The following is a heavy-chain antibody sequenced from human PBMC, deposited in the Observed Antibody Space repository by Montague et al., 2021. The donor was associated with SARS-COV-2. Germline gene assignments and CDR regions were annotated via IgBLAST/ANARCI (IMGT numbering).Heavy chain of an antibody. V-gene: IGHV2-70*01. CDR3: ARTHYDILAGYYIAFDY. CDR2: IDWDDYK. D-gene: IGHD3-9*01. Sequence: VKPTQTLTLTCTFSGFSLNTSGMCVSWIRQPPGKALEWVAHIDWDDYKYYSTSLKTRLTISKDTSKIQVVLTMTNMDPVDTATYYCARTHYDILAGYYIAFDYWGQGTLVTVSS. J-gene: IGHJ4*02. CDR1: GFSLNTSGMC.